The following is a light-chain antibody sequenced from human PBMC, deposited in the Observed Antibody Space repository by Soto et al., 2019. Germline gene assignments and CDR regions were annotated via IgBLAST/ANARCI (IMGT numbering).Light chain of an antibody. CDR2: EGS. Sequence: QSVLTQPASVSGSPGQSITISCTGTSSDVGSYNLVSWYQQHPGKAPKLMIYEGSKRPSGVSNRFSGSKSGNTASLTISGLQAEDEDDYYCCSYAGSSTLWVFGGGTKVTVL. CDR3: CSYAGSSTLWV. CDR1: SSDVGSYNL. J-gene: IGLJ3*02. V-gene: IGLV2-23*03.